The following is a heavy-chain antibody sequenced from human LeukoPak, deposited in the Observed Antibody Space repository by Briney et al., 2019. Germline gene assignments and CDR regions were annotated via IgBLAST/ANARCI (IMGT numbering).Heavy chain of an antibody. Sequence: SETLSLTCAVYGGSFSGYYWSWVRQPPGRGLEWIGEINHSGSTNYNPTLKSRVTISVDTSKNQFSLKLSSATAADTAVYYCARGSHDSSGYYYFDYWGQGTLVTVSS. D-gene: IGHD3-22*01. V-gene: IGHV4-34*01. CDR3: ARGSHDSSGYYYFDY. CDR1: GGSFSGYY. CDR2: INHSGST. J-gene: IGHJ4*02.